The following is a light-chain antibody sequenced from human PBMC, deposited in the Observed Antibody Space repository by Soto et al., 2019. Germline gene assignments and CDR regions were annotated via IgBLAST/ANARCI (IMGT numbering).Light chain of an antibody. Sequence: QSVLTQPPSVSAVPGQKVTISCSGRSSNIGSHYVSWYQQFPGTAPKLLIYDNNQRPSGIPDRFSASKSGTSATLGITGLQPGDEADYYCGTWDSSLTAGVFGTGTKVTVL. CDR2: DNN. V-gene: IGLV1-51*01. CDR1: SSNIGSHY. J-gene: IGLJ1*01. CDR3: GTWDSSLTAGV.